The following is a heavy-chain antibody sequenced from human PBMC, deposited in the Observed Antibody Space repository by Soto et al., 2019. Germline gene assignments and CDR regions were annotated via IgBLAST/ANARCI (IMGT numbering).Heavy chain of an antibody. D-gene: IGHD3-9*01. J-gene: IGHJ3*02. Sequence: GGSLRLSCAVSGFSFRSYWMHWVRQAPGKGLVWVSRVDSDGSDAIYADSVKGRFTVSRDNARNTLFLQLNSLRVDDTAVYYCARGGFDHAFDIWGQGTIVTVS. CDR2: VDSDGSDA. V-gene: IGHV3-74*01. CDR1: GFSFRSYW. CDR3: ARGGFDHAFDI.